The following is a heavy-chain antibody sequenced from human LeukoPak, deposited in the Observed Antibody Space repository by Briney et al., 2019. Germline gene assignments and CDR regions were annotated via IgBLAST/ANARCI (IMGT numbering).Heavy chain of an antibody. CDR1: GFTFGDYA. Sequence: GGSLRLSCTASGFTFGDYAMSWVRQAPGKGLEWVGFIRSKAYGGTTEYAASVKGRFTISRDDSKSIAYLQMNSLKTEDTAVYYCTRSRVWNAIYYYYYMDVWGKGTTVTVSS. J-gene: IGHJ6*03. V-gene: IGHV3-49*04. D-gene: IGHD2-8*01. CDR3: TRSRVWNAIYYYYYMDV. CDR2: IRSKAYGGTT.